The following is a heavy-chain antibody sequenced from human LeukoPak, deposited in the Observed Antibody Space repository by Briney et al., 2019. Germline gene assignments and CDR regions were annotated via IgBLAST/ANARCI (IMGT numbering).Heavy chain of an antibody. D-gene: IGHD1-26*01. Sequence: SETLSLTCTVSGGSISTYYWSWIRQPPGKGLEWIGYIYYTGSTSYNPSLKSQVTMSLDASKNQFSLELNSVTPADTAVYYCARGGNYWPQWWFDPWGRGTLVSVSS. CDR1: GGSISTYY. CDR2: IYYTGST. CDR3: ARGGNYWPQWWFDP. J-gene: IGHJ5*02. V-gene: IGHV4-59*01.